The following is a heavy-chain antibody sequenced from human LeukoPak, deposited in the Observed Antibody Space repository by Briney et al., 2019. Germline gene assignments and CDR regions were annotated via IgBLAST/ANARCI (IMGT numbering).Heavy chain of an antibody. CDR1: GGSISSSSYY. V-gene: IGHV4-39*01. D-gene: IGHD6-13*01. Sequence: PSETLSLTCTVSGGSISSSSYYWGWIRQPPGKGLEWIGSIYYSGSTYYNPSLKSRVTISVDTSKNQFSLKLSSVTAADTAVYYCARGSRSWNDAFDIWGQGTMVTVSS. CDR2: IYYSGST. J-gene: IGHJ3*02. CDR3: ARGSRSWNDAFDI.